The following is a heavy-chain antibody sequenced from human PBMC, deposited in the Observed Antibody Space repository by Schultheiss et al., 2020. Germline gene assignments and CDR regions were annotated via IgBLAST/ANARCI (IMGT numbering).Heavy chain of an antibody. V-gene: IGHV4-34*01. Sequence: SETLSLTCAVYGGSFSDYYWTWIRQPPGKGLEWIGEINYGGNTNYNPSLKSRVTISVDTSKNQFSLRLNSVTAADTAVYYCARDDFWSGTIDYWGQGILVTVSS. CDR2: INYGGNT. CDR1: GGSFSDYY. CDR3: ARDDFWSGTIDY. J-gene: IGHJ4*02. D-gene: IGHD3-3*01.